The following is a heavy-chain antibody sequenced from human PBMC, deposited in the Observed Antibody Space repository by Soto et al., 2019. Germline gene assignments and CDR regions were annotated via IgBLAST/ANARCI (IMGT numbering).Heavy chain of an antibody. J-gene: IGHJ4*02. Sequence: EVQLVESGGGLVQPGGSQRLSCAASGFTFSSYDMHWVRQATGKGLEWVSAIGTAGDTFYPGSVKGRFTISRENAKNSLYLQMNSLRAGDTAVYYCARVPKGQLWTFDYWGQGTLVTVSS. CDR1: GFTFSSYD. V-gene: IGHV3-13*01. D-gene: IGHD5-18*01. CDR3: ARVPKGQLWTFDY. CDR2: IGTAGDT.